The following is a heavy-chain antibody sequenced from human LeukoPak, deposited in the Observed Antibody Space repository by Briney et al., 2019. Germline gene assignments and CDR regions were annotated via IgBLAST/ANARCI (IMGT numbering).Heavy chain of an antibody. CDR1: GFAFSSYA. D-gene: IGHD1-26*01. J-gene: IGHJ2*01. Sequence: GGTLRLSCAASGFAFSSYAMSWVRHAPGRGLEWVSSIRGSGTSTYYADSVKGRFTISRDNSKNTLYLQMSSLRAEDTAVYYCAKGDVVAATSSFFDLWGRGTLVTVSS. V-gene: IGHV3-23*01. CDR3: AKGDVVAATSSFFDL. CDR2: IRGSGTST.